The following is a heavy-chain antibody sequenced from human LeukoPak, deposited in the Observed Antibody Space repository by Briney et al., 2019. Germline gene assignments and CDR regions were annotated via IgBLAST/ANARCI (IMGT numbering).Heavy chain of an antibody. V-gene: IGHV4-38-2*02. D-gene: IGHD5-18*01. CDR1: GYSISSGYY. CDR3: AREIQLGRDY. Sequence: SETLSLTCAVSGYSISSGYYWGWIRQPPGKGLEWIRSIYHSGSTYYNPSLKSRVTISVDTSKNQFSLKLSSVTAADTAVYYCAREIQLGRDYWGQGTLVTVSS. CDR2: IYHSGST. J-gene: IGHJ4*02.